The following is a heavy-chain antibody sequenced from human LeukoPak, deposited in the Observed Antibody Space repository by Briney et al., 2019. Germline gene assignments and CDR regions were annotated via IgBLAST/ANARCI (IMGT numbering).Heavy chain of an antibody. J-gene: IGHJ4*02. CDR2: IYYSGST. Sequence: SETLSLTCTVSGGSISSYYWSWIRQPPGKGLEWIGYIYYSGSTNYNPSLKSRVTISVDTSKNQFSLKLSSVTAADTAVYYCARDFRDIVAIFDYWGQGTLVTVSS. V-gene: IGHV4-59*01. D-gene: IGHD5-12*01. CDR3: ARDFRDIVAIFDY. CDR1: GGSISSYY.